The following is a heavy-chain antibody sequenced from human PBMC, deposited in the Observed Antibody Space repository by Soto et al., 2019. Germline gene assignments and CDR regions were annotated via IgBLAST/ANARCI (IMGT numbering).Heavy chain of an antibody. J-gene: IGHJ5*02. D-gene: IGHD3-10*01. CDR3: ARDVPSVDYYYGYNSFDP. CDR1: GFTFSSHS. CDR2: ISSSSSTI. Sequence: GGSLRLSCAASGFTFSSHSMNWVRQAPGKGLEWVSYISSSSSTIYYADSVKGRFTISRDNAKNSLYLQMNSLRDEDTAVYYCARDVPSVDYYYGYNSFDPWGQGTLVTVSS. V-gene: IGHV3-48*02.